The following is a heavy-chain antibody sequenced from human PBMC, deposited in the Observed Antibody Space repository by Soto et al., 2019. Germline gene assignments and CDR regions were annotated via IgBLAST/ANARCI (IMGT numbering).Heavy chain of an antibody. D-gene: IGHD3-10*01. CDR3: ARAATMVRGVIWFDP. CDR2: INHSGST. Sequence: SETLSLTCAVYGASFGGYAWSWIRQPPGKGLEWIGEINHSGSTNYNPSLKSRVTISVDKSKNQFSLKLSSVTAADTAVYYCARAATMVRGVIWFDPWGQGTLVTVSS. CDR1: GASFGGYA. V-gene: IGHV4-34*01. J-gene: IGHJ5*02.